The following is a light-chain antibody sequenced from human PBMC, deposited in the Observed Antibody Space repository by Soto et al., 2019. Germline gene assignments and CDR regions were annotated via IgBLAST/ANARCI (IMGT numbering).Light chain of an antibody. CDR3: QPYDNLPLT. V-gene: IGKV1-33*01. CDR1: QEISNY. J-gene: IGKJ4*02. CDR2: DAS. Sequence: DIQMTQSPSSLSASVGDRVTITCQASQEISNYLNWYQQKPGKAPKLLIYDASNLETGVPSRFSGSGSGTNFTFTISSLQPEDIATYYCQPYDNLPLTFGGGTKVEIK.